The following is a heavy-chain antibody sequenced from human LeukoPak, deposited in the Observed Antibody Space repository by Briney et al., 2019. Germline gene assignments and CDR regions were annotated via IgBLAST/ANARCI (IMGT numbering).Heavy chain of an antibody. D-gene: IGHD1-1*01. V-gene: IGHV4-34*01. J-gene: IGHJ3*02. CDR3: ARVTGTTSGDAFDI. CDR1: GGSFSGYY. Sequence: PSETLSLTCAVYGGSFSGYYWSWIRQPPGKGLEWIGEINHSGSTNYNPSLKSRVTISVDTSKNQFSLKLSSVTAADTAVYYCARVTGTTSGDAFDIWGQGTMVTVSP. CDR2: INHSGST.